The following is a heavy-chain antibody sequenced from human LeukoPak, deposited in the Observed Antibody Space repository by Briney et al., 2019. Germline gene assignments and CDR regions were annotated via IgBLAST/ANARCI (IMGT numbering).Heavy chain of an antibody. Sequence: SETLSLTCTVSGGSITSYYWSWIRQPPGKGLEWIGSIYYSGSTNYNPSLKSRVTISVDTSKNQFSLKLTSVNAADTAVYYCAREGYYGSGSNWFDPWGQGTLVTVSS. CDR2: IYYSGST. CDR1: GGSITSYY. CDR3: AREGYYGSGSNWFDP. V-gene: IGHV4-59*01. J-gene: IGHJ5*02. D-gene: IGHD3-10*01.